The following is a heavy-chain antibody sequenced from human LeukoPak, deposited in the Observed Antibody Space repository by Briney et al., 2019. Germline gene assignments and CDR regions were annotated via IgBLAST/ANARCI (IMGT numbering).Heavy chain of an antibody. CDR3: TRAYCGGDCYFQH. D-gene: IGHD2-21*02. V-gene: IGHV3-49*04. CDR1: GFTVSSSF. Sequence: GGSLRLSCAASGFTVSSSFMGWVHQAPGKGLEWVVFIRSKAYGGTTEYAASVKGRFTISRDDSKSIAYLQMNSLNTEDTAVYYCTRAYCGGDCYFQHWGQGTLVTVSS. CDR2: IRSKAYGGTT. J-gene: IGHJ1*01.